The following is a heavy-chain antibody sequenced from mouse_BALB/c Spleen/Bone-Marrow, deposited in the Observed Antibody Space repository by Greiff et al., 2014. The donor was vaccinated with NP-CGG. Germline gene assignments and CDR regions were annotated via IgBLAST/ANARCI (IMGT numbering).Heavy chain of an antibody. Sequence: QVQLQQSGPELVRPGVSVKISCKGSGYTFTDYAMHWVKQSHAKSLEWIGVINTYSGNTNYNQKFKGKATMTVDKSSSTAYMELARLTSEDSAIYYCARYGYGSSYYAMDYWGQGTSVTVSS. CDR1: GYTFTDYA. CDR3: ARYGYGSSYYAMDY. V-gene: IGHV1-67*01. J-gene: IGHJ4*01. D-gene: IGHD1-1*01. CDR2: INTYSGNT.